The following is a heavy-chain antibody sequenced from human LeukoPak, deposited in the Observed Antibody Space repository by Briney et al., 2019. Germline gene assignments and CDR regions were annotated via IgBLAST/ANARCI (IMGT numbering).Heavy chain of an antibody. V-gene: IGHV4-30-2*01. D-gene: IGHD1-26*01. Sequence: SETLSLTCAVSGGSISSGGYSWSWIRQPPGKGLEWIGYIYHSGSTYYNPSLKSRVTISVDRSKNQFPLKLSSVTAADTAVYYCARGDGGSYDYDAFDIWGQGTMVTVSS. J-gene: IGHJ3*02. CDR1: GGSISSGGYS. CDR3: ARGDGGSYDYDAFDI. CDR2: IYHSGST.